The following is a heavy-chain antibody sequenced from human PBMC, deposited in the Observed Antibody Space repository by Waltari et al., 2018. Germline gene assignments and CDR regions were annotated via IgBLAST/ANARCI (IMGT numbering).Heavy chain of an antibody. J-gene: IGHJ4*01. Sequence: EVQLVESGGVLVQPGGSLRLSCTVSGFTCSEYWMHWVRQAPGKGPVWVSRINPDGSDTTYADSVKGRFTISRDNAKDTLYLQMNSLRVEDTAVYYCARAGFYRFDYWGHGTLATVSS. CDR2: INPDGSDT. CDR1: GFTCSEYW. CDR3: ARAGFYRFDY. D-gene: IGHD3-16*02. V-gene: IGHV3-74*01.